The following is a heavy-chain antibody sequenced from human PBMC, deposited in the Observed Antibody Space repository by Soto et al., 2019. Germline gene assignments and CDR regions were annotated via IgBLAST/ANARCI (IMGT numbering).Heavy chain of an antibody. J-gene: IGHJ4*02. Sequence: PGESLKISCKASGYDFARTWIGWVRQLPGKGLDWLGIIYPGDSETRYSPSFRGQVTFSVDMSISTAYLQWSSLKTSDIAIYYCARTTYGDYGSFDYWGQGTLVTVSS. V-gene: IGHV5-51*01. D-gene: IGHD4-17*01. CDR1: GYDFARTW. CDR2: IYPGDSET. CDR3: ARTTYGDYGSFDY.